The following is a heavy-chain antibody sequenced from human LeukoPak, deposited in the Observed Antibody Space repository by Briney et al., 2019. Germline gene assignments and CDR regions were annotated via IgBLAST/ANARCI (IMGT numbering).Heavy chain of an antibody. CDR2: ISGSGGST. CDR3: AKAPVAYCSGGSCYSDAFDI. J-gene: IGHJ3*02. Sequence: PGGSLRLSCAASGFTFSSYAMSWVRQAPGKGLEWVSAISGSGGSTYYADSVKGRFTISRDNSKNTLYLQMNSLRAEDTAVYYCAKAPVAYCSGGSCYSDAFDIWGQGTMVTVSS. V-gene: IGHV3-23*01. D-gene: IGHD2-15*01. CDR1: GFTFSSYA.